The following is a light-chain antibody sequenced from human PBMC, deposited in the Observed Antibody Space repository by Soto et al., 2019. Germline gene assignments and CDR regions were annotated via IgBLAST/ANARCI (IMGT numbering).Light chain of an antibody. Sequence: QSVLTQPPSVSGAPGQRVTISCTGSSSNIGAGYDVHWYQQLPGTAPKLLIYGNSNRPSGVPDRFSGSKSGTSASLAITGLQAEDEADYYCQSYDSSLSGSAYVFGTGTKLTVL. V-gene: IGLV1-40*01. CDR3: QSYDSSLSGSAYV. J-gene: IGLJ1*01. CDR2: GNS. CDR1: SSNIGAGYD.